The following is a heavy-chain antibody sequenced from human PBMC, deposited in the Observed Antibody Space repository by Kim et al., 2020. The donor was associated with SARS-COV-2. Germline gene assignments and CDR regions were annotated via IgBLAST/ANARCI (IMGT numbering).Heavy chain of an antibody. J-gene: IGHJ4*01. CDR1: GGSFSGYY. CDR2: INHSGST. CDR3: AIGYVRGMVRGVNRTGNY. Sequence: SETLSLTCAVYGGSFSGYYWSWIRQPPGKGLEWIGEINHSGSTNYNPSLKSRVTISVDTSKNQFSLKLSSVTAADTAVYYCAIGYVRGMVRGVNRTGNY. V-gene: IGHV4-34*01. D-gene: IGHD3-10*01.